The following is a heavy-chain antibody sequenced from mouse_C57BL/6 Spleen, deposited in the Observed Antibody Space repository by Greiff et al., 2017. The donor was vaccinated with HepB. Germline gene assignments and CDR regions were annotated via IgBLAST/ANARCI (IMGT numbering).Heavy chain of an antibody. D-gene: IGHD2-2*01. CDR1: GYTFTSYW. J-gene: IGHJ3*01. CDR3: ASTMVTTDAY. Sequence: VQLQQSGAELVKPGASVKLSCKASGYTFTSYWMQWVKQRPGQGLEWIGEIDPSDSYTNYNQKFKGKATLTVDTSSSTAYMQLSSLTSEDSAVYYCASTMVTTDAYWGQGTLVTVSA. CDR2: IDPSDSYT. V-gene: IGHV1-50*01.